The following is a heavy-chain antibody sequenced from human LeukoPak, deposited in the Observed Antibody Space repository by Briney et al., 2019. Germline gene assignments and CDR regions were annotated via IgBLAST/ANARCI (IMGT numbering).Heavy chain of an antibody. V-gene: IGHV3-7*01. CDR2: IMEVGSER. CDR3: ARDWSFDSDDYYLYGFDI. Sequence: GGPLRLSCAASGFSFNSFWMSWVRKAPGRGREGVPNIMEVGSERYYADSLKGGFPTSRDNAKNPLNLQMTSLRAEDTPMYYCARDWSFDSDDYYLYGFDIWGQGTRVTVSS. J-gene: IGHJ3*02. D-gene: IGHD3-22*01. CDR1: GFSFNSFW.